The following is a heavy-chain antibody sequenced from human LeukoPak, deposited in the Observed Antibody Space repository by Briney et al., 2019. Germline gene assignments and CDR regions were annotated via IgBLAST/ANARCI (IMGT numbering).Heavy chain of an antibody. Sequence: SEALLLSCTVSGCSLSNSRFYSGWIRQPPGKGLDWLFESDHVASTNYNPSLKSRVTISVDTSKKPLYLKLSSVTDAETAVYYCARGLRELLHNWFDPWGQGTLVTVSP. D-gene: IGHD1-26*01. CDR3: ARGLRELLHNWFDP. CDR1: GCSLSNSRFY. J-gene: IGHJ5*02. V-gene: IGHV4-39*07. CDR2: SDHVAST.